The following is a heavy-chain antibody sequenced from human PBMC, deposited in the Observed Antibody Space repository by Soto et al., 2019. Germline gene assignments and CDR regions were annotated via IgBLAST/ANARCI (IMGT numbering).Heavy chain of an antibody. CDR2: IYYSGST. CDR3: ARERVAVAGFNYYYDGMDV. CDR1: GGSISSYY. D-gene: IGHD6-19*01. Sequence: PSETLSLTCTVSGGSISSYYWSWIRQPPGKGLEWIGYIYYSGSTNYNPSLKSRVTISVDTSKNQFSLKLSSVTAADTAVYYCARERVAVAGFNYYYDGMDVWGQGTTVTVSS. J-gene: IGHJ6*02. V-gene: IGHV4-59*01.